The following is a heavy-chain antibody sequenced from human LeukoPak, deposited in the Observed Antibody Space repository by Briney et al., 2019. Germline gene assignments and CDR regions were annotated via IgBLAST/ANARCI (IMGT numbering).Heavy chain of an antibody. CDR3: ARSPAGVVVPAAADY. CDR1: GYTFTGYY. V-gene: IGHV1-2*02. Sequence: ASVKVSCKASGYTFTGYYMHWVRQAPGQGLEWMGWINPNSGGTNYAQKFQGSVTMTRDTSISTAYMELSRLRSDDTAVYYCARSPAGVVVPAAADYWGQGTLVTVSS. J-gene: IGHJ4*02. D-gene: IGHD2-2*01. CDR2: INPNSGGT.